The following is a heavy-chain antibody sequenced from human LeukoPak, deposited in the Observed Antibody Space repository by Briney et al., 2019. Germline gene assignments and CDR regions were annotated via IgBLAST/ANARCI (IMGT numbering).Heavy chain of an antibody. V-gene: IGHV4-34*01. D-gene: IGHD3-22*01. CDR3: ARGLGYYDSSGPNFDY. J-gene: IGHJ4*02. Sequence: SETLSLTCAVYGGSFSGYYWSWIRQPPGKGLEWIGEINHSGSTNYNPSLKSRVTISVDTSKNQFSLKLSSVTAADTAVYYCARGLGYYDSSGPNFDYWGQGILVTVSS. CDR1: GGSFSGYY. CDR2: INHSGST.